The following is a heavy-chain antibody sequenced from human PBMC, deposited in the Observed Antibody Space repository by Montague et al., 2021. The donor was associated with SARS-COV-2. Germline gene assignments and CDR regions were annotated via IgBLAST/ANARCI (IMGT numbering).Heavy chain of an antibody. CDR3: ARGTTVTTHFYYYYGMDV. Sequence: SETLSLTCAVYGGSFSGYYWSWIRQPPGKGLEWIGEINHSGSTNYNPSLKSRVTISVDTSKNQFSLKLSSVTAADTAVYYCARGTTVTTHFYYYYGMDVGGQGTTVIVSS. CDR1: GGSFSGYY. V-gene: IGHV4-34*01. J-gene: IGHJ6*02. CDR2: INHSGST. D-gene: IGHD4-17*01.